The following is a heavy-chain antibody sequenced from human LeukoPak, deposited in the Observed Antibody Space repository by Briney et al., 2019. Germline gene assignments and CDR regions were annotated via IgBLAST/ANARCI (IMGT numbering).Heavy chain of an antibody. CDR2: IYYSGST. Sequence: SETLSLTCTVSGGSISSYYWSWIRQPPGKGLGWIGYIYYSGSTNYNPSLKSRVTISVDTSKNQFSLKLSSVTAADTAVYYCARGRYSSSWYSLDYWGQGTLVTVSS. V-gene: IGHV4-59*12. CDR3: ARGRYSSSWYSLDY. D-gene: IGHD6-13*01. CDR1: GGSISSYY. J-gene: IGHJ4*02.